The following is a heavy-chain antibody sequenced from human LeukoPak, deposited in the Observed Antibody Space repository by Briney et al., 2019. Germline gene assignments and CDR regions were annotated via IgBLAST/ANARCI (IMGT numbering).Heavy chain of an antibody. J-gene: IGHJ4*02. CDR1: GFTFSNYG. CDR3: ASSERYSSSCYGPVDY. V-gene: IGHV3-30*02. D-gene: IGHD6-13*01. Sequence: PGGSLRLSCAASGFTFSNYGMHWVRQAPGKGLEWVAFIRFDGSDKYYADSVKGRFTFSRDNPKNTLYLQMNSLRAEDTAVYYCASSERYSSSCYGPVDYWGQGTLVTVSS. CDR2: IRFDGSDK.